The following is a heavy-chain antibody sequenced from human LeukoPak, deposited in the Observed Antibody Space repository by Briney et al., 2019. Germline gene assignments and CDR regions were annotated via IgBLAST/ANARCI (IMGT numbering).Heavy chain of an antibody. V-gene: IGHV3-23*01. Sequence: TGGSLRLSCAASGFTFSSYAMSWVRQAPGKGLEWVSAISGSGGGTCYADSVRGRFTISRDNSKNTLYLQMNSLRAEDTAVYYCAKDQATIFGVVPAFDYWGQGTLVTVSS. D-gene: IGHD3-3*01. CDR2: ISGSGGGT. CDR1: GFTFSSYA. J-gene: IGHJ4*02. CDR3: AKDQATIFGVVPAFDY.